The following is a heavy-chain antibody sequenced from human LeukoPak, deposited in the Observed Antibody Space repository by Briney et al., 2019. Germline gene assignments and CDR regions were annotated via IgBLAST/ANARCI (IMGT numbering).Heavy chain of an antibody. CDR2: IWYDGSNK. J-gene: IGHJ3*02. CDR1: GFTFSSYG. D-gene: IGHD3-3*01. Sequence: GGSLRLSCAASGFTFSSYGMHWVRQAPGKGLEWVAVIWYDGSNKYYADSVKGRFTISRDNSKNTLYLQMNSLRAEDTAVYYCARAKGARKPGQTYYVYAFDIWGQGTMVTVSS. CDR3: ARAKGARKPGQTYYVYAFDI. V-gene: IGHV3-33*01.